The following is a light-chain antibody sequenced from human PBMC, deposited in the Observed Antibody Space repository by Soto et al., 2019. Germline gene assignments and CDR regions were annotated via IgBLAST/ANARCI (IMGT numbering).Light chain of an antibody. V-gene: IGLV2-23*01. CDR1: SSDVGSYNL. J-gene: IGLJ1*01. CDR3: CSYAGSIPSV. CDR2: EGN. Sequence: QSALTQPASVCGTPGQSITISCTGTSSDVGSYNLVSWFQQHPGKAPKLMIYEGNKRPSGVSTRFSGSKSGNTASLTISGLQAEDEPDYYGCSYAGSIPSVCASGTKVTGL.